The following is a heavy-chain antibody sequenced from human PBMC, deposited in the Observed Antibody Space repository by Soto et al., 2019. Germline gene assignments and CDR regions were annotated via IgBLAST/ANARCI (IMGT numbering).Heavy chain of an antibody. D-gene: IGHD3-3*01. CDR2: IYYSGST. CDR3: ARDSGGNNLARTYYDVWSGYQHWFDP. Sequence: QVQLQESGPGLVKPSQTLSLTCTVSGGSISSGGYYWSWIRQHPGKGLEWIGYIYYSGSTYYNPCIKRRVTISVGTSKSLSSLKLSSVTAADTAVYYCARDSGGNNLARTYYDVWSGYQHWFDPWGQGTLVNVSS. J-gene: IGHJ5*02. CDR1: GGSISSGGYY. V-gene: IGHV4-31*03.